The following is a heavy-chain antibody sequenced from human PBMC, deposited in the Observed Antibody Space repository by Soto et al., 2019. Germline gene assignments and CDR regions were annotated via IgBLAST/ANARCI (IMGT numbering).Heavy chain of an antibody. CDR1: GFDFSYYT. Sequence: EVQLVESGGRLVKPGESLRHSCVASGFDFSYYTMNCVRQAPWKGLEWVSAISASSSHKYSADSVRGRFTFSRDNANNSLYLQMNHLRVDDTAVYYCARLRSDAFDIWCEWTLVTVSS. D-gene: IGHD4-17*01. CDR2: ISASSSHK. J-gene: IGHJ3*02. CDR3: ARLRSDAFDI. V-gene: IGHV3-21*02.